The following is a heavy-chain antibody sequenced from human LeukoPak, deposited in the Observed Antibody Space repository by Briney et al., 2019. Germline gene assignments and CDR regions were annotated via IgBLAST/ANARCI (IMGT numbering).Heavy chain of an antibody. D-gene: IGHD3-22*01. CDR3: ARSRGINYYDRSGYFDY. V-gene: IGHV3-7*01. CDR1: GFTFSSYW. CDR2: IKEDGSEK. Sequence: GGSLRLSCAASGFTFSSYWMTWVRQAPGKGLEWVANIKEDGSEKQYVDSVKGRFTISRDNAKKSLDLQMDSLRAEDTAVYYCARSRGINYYDRSGYFDYWGQGTLVTVSS. J-gene: IGHJ4*02.